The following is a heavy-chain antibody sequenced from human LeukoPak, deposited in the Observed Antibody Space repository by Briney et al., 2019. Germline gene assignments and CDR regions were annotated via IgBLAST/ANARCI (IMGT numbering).Heavy chain of an antibody. V-gene: IGHV4-34*01. CDR1: GGSFSGYY. D-gene: IGHD6-13*01. CDR2: INHSGST. Sequence: SETLSLXCAVYGGSFSGYYWSWIRQPPGKGLEWIGEINHSGSTNYNPSLKSRVTISVDTSKNQFSLKLSSVTAADTAVYYCARVIAAAGTRYYFDYWGQGTLVTVSS. J-gene: IGHJ4*02. CDR3: ARVIAAAGTRYYFDY.